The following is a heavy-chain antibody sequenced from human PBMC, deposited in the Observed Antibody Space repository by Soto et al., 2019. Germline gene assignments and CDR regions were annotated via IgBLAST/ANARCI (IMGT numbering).Heavy chain of an antibody. Sequence: KASETLSLTCTVSGGSISSSSYYWGWIRQPPGKGLEWIGSIYYSGSTYYNPSLKSRVTISVDTSKNQFSLKLSSVTAADTAVYYCARRAYCGGDCYSIPFFDYWGQGTLVTVSS. J-gene: IGHJ4*02. D-gene: IGHD2-21*02. V-gene: IGHV4-39*01. CDR2: IYYSGST. CDR1: GGSISSSSYY. CDR3: ARRAYCGGDCYSIPFFDY.